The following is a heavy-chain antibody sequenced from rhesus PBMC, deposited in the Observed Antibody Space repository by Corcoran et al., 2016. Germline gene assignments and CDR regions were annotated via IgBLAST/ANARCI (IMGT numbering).Heavy chain of an antibody. J-gene: IGHJ4*01. D-gene: IGHD1-20*01. V-gene: IGHV2-95*01. CDR2: IYWNDCK. CDR1: GFSISTTGTG. CDR3: ARVDIAGTTFGDY. Sequence: QVTLKESGPALVKPTQTLTLTCTFSGFSISTTGTGVGWIRQPPGKALEWLASIYWNDCKYYSTSLKSRLTISKDTSKNQVVLTMTNMDPVDTATYYCARVDIAGTTFGDYWGQGVLVTVSS.